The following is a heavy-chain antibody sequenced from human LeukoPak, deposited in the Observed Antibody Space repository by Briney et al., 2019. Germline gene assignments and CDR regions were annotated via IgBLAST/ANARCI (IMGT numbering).Heavy chain of an antibody. CDR2: INPNSGGT. CDR1: GYTFTGYY. J-gene: IGHJ4*02. D-gene: IGHD1-26*01. V-gene: IGHV1-2*06. CDR3: ARAVSWWELLFDDY. Sequence: ASVKVSCKASGYTFTGYYMHWVRQAPGQGLEWMGRINPNSGGTNYAQKFQGRVTMTRDTSISTAYVELSRLRSDDTAVYYCARAVSWWELLFDDYWGQGTLVTVSS.